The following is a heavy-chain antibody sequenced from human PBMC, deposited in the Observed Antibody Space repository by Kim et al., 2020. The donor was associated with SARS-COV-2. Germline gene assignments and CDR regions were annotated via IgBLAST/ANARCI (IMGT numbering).Heavy chain of an antibody. J-gene: IGHJ4*02. Sequence: DYAVSVKSRITINPDTSKNQFSLQLNSVTPEDTAVYYCARTIAAAGYFDSWGQGTLVTVSS. D-gene: IGHD6-13*01. CDR3: ARTIAAAGYFDS. V-gene: IGHV6-1*01.